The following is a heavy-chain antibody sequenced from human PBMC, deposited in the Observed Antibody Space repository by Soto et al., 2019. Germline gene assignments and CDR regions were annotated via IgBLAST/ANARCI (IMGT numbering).Heavy chain of an antibody. D-gene: IGHD2-15*01. V-gene: IGHV1-18*01. CDR3: ARDPYCSGGSCYPYYFDY. Sequence: QVRLVQSGAEVKKPGASVKVSCKASGYTFTSYGISWVRQAPGQGLEWMGWISAYNGNTNYAQKLQGRVTMTTDTSTSTAYMELRSLRSDDTAVYYCARDPYCSGGSCYPYYFDYWGQGTLVTVSS. CDR1: GYTFTSYG. J-gene: IGHJ4*02. CDR2: ISAYNGNT.